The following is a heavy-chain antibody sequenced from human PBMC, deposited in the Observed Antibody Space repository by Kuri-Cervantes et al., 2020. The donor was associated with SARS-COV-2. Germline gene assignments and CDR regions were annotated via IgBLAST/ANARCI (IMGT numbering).Heavy chain of an antibody. V-gene: IGHV3-30-3*01. CDR3: ARRSPYDFWSGPTYYDAFDI. CDR2: ISYDGSNK. J-gene: IGHJ3*02. D-gene: IGHD3-3*01. CDR1: GFTFSSYA. Sequence: GGSLRLSCAAYGFTFSSYAMHWVRQAPGKGLEWVAVISYDGSNKYYADSVKGRFTISRDNSNNTLYMPMNSLIAEDTAVYYCARRSPYDFWSGPTYYDAFDIWGQGTMVTVSS.